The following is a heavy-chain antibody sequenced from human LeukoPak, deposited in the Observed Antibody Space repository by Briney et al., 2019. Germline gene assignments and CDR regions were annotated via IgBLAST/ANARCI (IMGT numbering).Heavy chain of an antibody. J-gene: IGHJ4*02. Sequence: GGSLRLSCAASGFTFSTDGIHWVRQAPGKGLEWVSSISSSSSYIYYADSVKGRFTISRDNAKNSLYLQMNSLRAEDTAVYYCARGFQLPGCWGQGTLVTVSS. CDR3: ARGFQLPGC. V-gene: IGHV3-21*01. CDR2: ISSSSSYI. D-gene: IGHD2-2*01. CDR1: GFTFSTDG.